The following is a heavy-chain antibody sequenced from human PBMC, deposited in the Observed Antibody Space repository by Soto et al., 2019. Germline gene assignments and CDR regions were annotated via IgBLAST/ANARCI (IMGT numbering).Heavy chain of an antibody. V-gene: IGHV4-31*03. J-gene: IGHJ3*02. CDR3: ARERGDYGDYETSYAFDI. D-gene: IGHD4-17*01. Sequence: QVQLQESGPGLVKPSQTLSLPCTVSGGSISSGGYYWSWLRQHPGKGLEWIGYIYYSGSTYYNPSLHSRVTTSVDTSKNQCSLKLSSVTAADTAVYYCARERGDYGDYETSYAFDIWGQGTMVTVSS. CDR1: GGSISSGGYY. CDR2: IYYSGST.